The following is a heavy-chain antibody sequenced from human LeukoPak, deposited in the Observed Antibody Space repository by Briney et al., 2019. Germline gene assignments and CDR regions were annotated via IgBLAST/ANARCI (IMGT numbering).Heavy chain of an antibody. CDR1: GYGFSGYW. J-gene: IGHJ3*02. CDR3: AGPAGAAARDAFDI. Sequence: GESLKISCKGAGYGFSGYWVAWVRQMPGKGLEWMGIVYPDDSDTRYSPSFQGQVTTSADKSISTAYLQWSSLKASDTAMYYCAGPAGAAARDAFDIWGQGTMVTVSS. D-gene: IGHD6-6*01. CDR2: VYPDDSDT. V-gene: IGHV5-51*01.